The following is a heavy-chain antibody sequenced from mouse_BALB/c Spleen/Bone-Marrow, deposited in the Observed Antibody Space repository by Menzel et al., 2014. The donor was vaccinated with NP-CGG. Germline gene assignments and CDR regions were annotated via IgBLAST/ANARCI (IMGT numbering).Heavy chain of an antibody. D-gene: IGHD3-1*01. V-gene: IGHV1S56*01. CDR1: GYTFTSYY. CDR3: ARQGSSGFYAMDY. CDR2: IYPGNANT. Sequence: VQLQQSGPELVKPGASVRISCKASGYTFTSYYIHWVKQRPGQGLEWIGWIYPGNANTKYNEKFKGKATLTADKSSSTAYMQLSSLTSEDSAVYFCARQGSSGFYAMDYWGQGTSVTVSS. J-gene: IGHJ4*01.